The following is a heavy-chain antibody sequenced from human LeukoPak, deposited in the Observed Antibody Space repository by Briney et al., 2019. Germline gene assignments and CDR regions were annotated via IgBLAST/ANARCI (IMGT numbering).Heavy chain of an antibody. D-gene: IGHD3-22*01. CDR1: GGSISSSSYY. J-gene: IGHJ4*02. CDR2: INHSGST. Sequence: SETLSLTCTVSGGSISSSSYYWSWIRQPPGKGLEWIGEINHSGSTNYNPSLKSRVTISVDTSKNQFSLKLSSVTAADTAVYYCARALYYYDSSGYSFDYWGQGTLVTVSS. V-gene: IGHV4-39*07. CDR3: ARALYYYDSSGYSFDY.